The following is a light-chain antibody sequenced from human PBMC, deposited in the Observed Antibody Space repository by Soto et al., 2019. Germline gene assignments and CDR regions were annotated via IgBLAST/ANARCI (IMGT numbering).Light chain of an antibody. J-gene: IGLJ1*01. CDR3: AAWDDSLSGPV. Sequence: QSVLTQPPSASGTPGQSVTISCSGGSSNMGTNSVSWYQHFPGTAPKLLIFRSYQRPSGVPDRLSGSKSGTSASLAIRGLQSEDEADYYCAAWDDSLSGPVFGTGTKLTVL. V-gene: IGLV1-44*01. CDR1: SSNMGTNS. CDR2: RSY.